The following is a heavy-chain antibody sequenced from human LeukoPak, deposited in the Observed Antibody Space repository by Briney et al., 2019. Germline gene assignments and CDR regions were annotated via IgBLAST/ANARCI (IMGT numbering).Heavy chain of an antibody. Sequence: GGSLRLSCAASGFTFSSYSMNWVRQAPGKGLEWVSSISSSSSYIYYADSVKGRFTISRDNSKNTLYLQMNSLRAEDTAVYYCATIRFLEFPFDPWGQGTLVTVSS. CDR1: GFTFSSYS. CDR3: ATIRFLEFPFDP. V-gene: IGHV3-21*04. D-gene: IGHD3-3*01. CDR2: ISSSSSYI. J-gene: IGHJ5*02.